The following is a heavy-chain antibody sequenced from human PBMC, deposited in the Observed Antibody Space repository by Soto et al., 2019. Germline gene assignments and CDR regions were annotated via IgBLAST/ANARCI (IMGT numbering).Heavy chain of an antibody. V-gene: IGHV3-21*01. CDR3: ARCYYGSGSYLGEAGFDP. D-gene: IGHD3-10*01. J-gene: IGHJ5*02. CDR2: ISSSSSYI. Sequence: EVQLVESGGGLVKPEGSLRLSCAASGFTFSSYSMNWVRQAPGKGLEWVSSISSSSSYIYYADSVKGRFTISRDNAKNSLYLQMNSLRAEDTAVYYCARCYYGSGSYLGEAGFDPWGQGTLVTVSS. CDR1: GFTFSSYS.